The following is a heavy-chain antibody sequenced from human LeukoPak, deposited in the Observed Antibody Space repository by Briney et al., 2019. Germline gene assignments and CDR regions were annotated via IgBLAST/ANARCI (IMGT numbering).Heavy chain of an antibody. Sequence: SETLSLTCTVSGGSISSGSYYWSWIRQPAGKGLEWIGYIYYSGSTNYNPSLKSRVTISVDTSKNQFSLKLSSVTAADTAVYYCARDSTEYSSSWPPAFDIWGQGTMVTVSS. D-gene: IGHD6-13*01. V-gene: IGHV4-61*10. CDR3: ARDSTEYSSSWPPAFDI. CDR2: IYYSGST. CDR1: GGSISSGSYY. J-gene: IGHJ3*02.